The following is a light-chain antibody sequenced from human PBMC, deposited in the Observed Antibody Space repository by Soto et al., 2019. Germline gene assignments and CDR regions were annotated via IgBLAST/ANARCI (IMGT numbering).Light chain of an antibody. J-gene: IGKJ1*01. CDR2: KAS. CDR3: QQSYSTPIS. V-gene: IGKV1-5*03. CDR1: QTISSW. Sequence: DIQMTQSPSTLSGSVGDRVTITCRASQTISSWLAWYQQKPRKAPKLLIYKASTLKSGVPSRFSGSGSGTEFTLTISSLQPEDFATYYCQQSYSTPISFGQGTKVDI.